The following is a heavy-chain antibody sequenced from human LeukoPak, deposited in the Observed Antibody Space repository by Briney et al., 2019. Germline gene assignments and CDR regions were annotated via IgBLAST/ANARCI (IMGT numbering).Heavy chain of an antibody. CDR1: GFTFRSYW. CDR3: VRDVVRTLDY. Sequence: GGSLRLSCAASGFTFRSYWMHWVRQAPGKGLVWVSHIASDGTLTRYADSVKGRFTISRDNAKNTLYLQMNSVRAEDTAVYFCVRDVVRTLDYWGQGTLVTVSS. V-gene: IGHV3-74*01. CDR2: IASDGTLT. D-gene: IGHD2-21*01. J-gene: IGHJ4*02.